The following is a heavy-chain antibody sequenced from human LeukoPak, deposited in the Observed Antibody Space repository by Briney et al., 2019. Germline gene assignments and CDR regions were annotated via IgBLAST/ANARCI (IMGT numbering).Heavy chain of an antibody. Sequence: ASVKVSCKASGNTFNSNYMHWVRQAPGQGLEWMGIINLSGGSTSYAQKFQGRVTMTRDTSTSTVYMELSSLRSEDTAVYYCARGVGYSSGWKEYYFDYWGQGTLVTVSS. CDR1: GNTFNSNY. D-gene: IGHD6-19*01. CDR2: INLSGGST. J-gene: IGHJ4*02. CDR3: ARGVGYSSGWKEYYFDY. V-gene: IGHV1-46*02.